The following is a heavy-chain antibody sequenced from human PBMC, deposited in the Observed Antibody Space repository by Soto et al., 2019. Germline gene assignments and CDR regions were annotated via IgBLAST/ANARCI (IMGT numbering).Heavy chain of an antibody. D-gene: IGHD5-18*01. V-gene: IGHV3-48*02. J-gene: IGHJ4*02. Sequence: EVQLVESGGGLVQPGGSLRLSCAASGFTFSSYSMNWVRQAPGKGLEWVSYIGSSSNTIYYADSVKGRFTISRDNAQNSLYLQMYRLSDEGTGVYYCARDLAIARVDFWCQGTLVTVSS. CDR2: IGSSSNTI. CDR3: ARDLAIARVDF. CDR1: GFTFSSYS.